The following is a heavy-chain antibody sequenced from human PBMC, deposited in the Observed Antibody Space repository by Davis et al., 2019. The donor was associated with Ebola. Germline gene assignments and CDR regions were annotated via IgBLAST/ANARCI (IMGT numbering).Heavy chain of an antibody. CDR3: ACSVDQ. Sequence: GGSLRLSCAASGFSFSNYAMSWVRQAPGKGLEWVANIKPDGGEKYYADSVKGRFTISRDNTKSSFFLQMNSLRADDTAVYYCACSVDQWGQGMLVSVSS. CDR2: IKPDGGEK. CDR1: GFSFSNYA. J-gene: IGHJ4*02. D-gene: IGHD3-10*02. V-gene: IGHV3-7*03.